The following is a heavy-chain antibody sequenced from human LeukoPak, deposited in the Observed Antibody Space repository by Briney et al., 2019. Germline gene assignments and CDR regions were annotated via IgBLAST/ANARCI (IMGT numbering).Heavy chain of an antibody. D-gene: IGHD3-16*02. J-gene: IGHJ4*02. CDR2: INHSGST. Sequence: PSETLSLTCAVYGGSFSGYYWSWIRQPPGKGLEWIGEINHSGSTNYNPSLKSRVTISVDTFKNQFSLKLSSVTAADTAVYYCARGGYLFSDYVWGSYRPIDYWGQGTLVTVSS. CDR1: GGSFSGYY. CDR3: ARGGYLFSDYVWGSYRPIDY. V-gene: IGHV4-34*01.